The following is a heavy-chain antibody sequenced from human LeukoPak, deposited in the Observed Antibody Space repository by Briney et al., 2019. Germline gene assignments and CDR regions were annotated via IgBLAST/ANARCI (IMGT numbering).Heavy chain of an antibody. J-gene: IGHJ5*02. Sequence: SETLSLTCTVSGGSIRSSSYYGGWIRQPPGKGLEWIGSIYYSGSTYYHPSRKSRLNISVDTTNNQFCLKLSSVTAADTAVYYCARPPYVDTAMIGFDPWGQGTLVTVSS. CDR3: ARPPYVDTAMIGFDP. D-gene: IGHD5-18*01. CDR2: IYYSGST. CDR1: GGSIRSSSYY. V-gene: IGHV4-39*01.